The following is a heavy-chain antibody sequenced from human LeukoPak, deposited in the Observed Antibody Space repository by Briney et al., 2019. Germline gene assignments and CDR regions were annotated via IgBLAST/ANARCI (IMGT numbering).Heavy chain of an antibody. V-gene: IGHV3-23*01. CDR2: ISGSGGST. J-gene: IGHJ1*01. D-gene: IGHD6-13*01. CDR1: GFTFNSYA. Sequence: GGSLRLSCAASGFTFNSYAMSWVRQAPGKGLEWVSAISGSGGSTYYADSVKGRITISRDNSKHTLHLQRNSLRGEDTAVYYCAKDHLSSWYPIYFQHWGQGTLVSVSS. CDR3: AKDHLSSWYPIYFQH.